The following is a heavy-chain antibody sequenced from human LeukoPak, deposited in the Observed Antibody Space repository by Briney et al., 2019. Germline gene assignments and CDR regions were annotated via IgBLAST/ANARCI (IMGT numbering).Heavy chain of an antibody. J-gene: IGHJ3*02. V-gene: IGHV3-33*01. D-gene: IGHD2-21*02. Sequence: GGSLRLSCAASRFTLSTYGMHWVRQAPGKGLEWVAVVWHDGSKKDYADSVKGRFIISRDNSKNTLYLQMNSLRAEDTAVYYCARAADIVVVTATGRGAFDIWGQGTMVTVSS. CDR3: ARAADIVVVTATGRGAFDI. CDR1: RFTLSTYG. CDR2: VWHDGSKK.